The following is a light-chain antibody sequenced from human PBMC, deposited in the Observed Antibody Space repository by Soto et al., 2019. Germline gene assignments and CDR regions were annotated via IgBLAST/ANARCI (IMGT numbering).Light chain of an antibody. CDR3: CSYAGSSTRYV. CDR2: EVS. J-gene: IGLJ1*01. V-gene: IGLV2-23*02. CDR1: SSDVGSYNL. Sequence: QSALTQPASVSGSPGQSITISCTGTSSDVGSYNLVSWYQQHPGKAPKLMIYEVSKRPSGVSNRFSGSKSGNTASLTISGLQAEDEADYYCCSYAGSSTRYVFRTGTKVTVL.